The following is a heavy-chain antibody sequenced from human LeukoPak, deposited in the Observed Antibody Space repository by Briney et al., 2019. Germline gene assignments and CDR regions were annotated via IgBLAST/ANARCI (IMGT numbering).Heavy chain of an antibody. V-gene: IGHV3-21*01. J-gene: IGHJ5*02. CDR1: GFTFSSYS. CDR3: AAWYSSSSGHNWFDP. CDR2: ISSSSSYI. D-gene: IGHD6-6*01. Sequence: GGSLRLSCAASGFTFSSYSMNWVRQAPGKGLEWVSSISSSSSYIYYADSVKGRFTISRDNAKNSLYQQMNSLRAEDTAVFYCAAWYSSSSGHNWFDPWGQGTLVTVSS.